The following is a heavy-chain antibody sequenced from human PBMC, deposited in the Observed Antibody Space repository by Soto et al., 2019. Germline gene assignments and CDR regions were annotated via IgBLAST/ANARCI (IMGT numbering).Heavy chain of an antibody. Sequence: PGGSLRLSCAASGFTFSNAWMSWVRQAPGKGLEWVGRIKSKTDGGTTDYAAPVKGRFTISRDDSKNTLYLQMNSLKTEDTAVYYCTTAPYYYGSGFDPWGQGTLVTVSS. J-gene: IGHJ5*02. V-gene: IGHV3-15*01. CDR3: TTAPYYYGSGFDP. CDR2: IKSKTDGGTT. D-gene: IGHD3-10*01. CDR1: GFTFSNAW.